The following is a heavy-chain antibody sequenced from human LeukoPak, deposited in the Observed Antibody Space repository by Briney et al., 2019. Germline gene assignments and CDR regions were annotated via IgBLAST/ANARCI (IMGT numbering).Heavy chain of an antibody. J-gene: IGHJ3*02. Sequence: GESLKISCKGSGYSFTNYWIGWVRQMPGKGLEWMGIIYPGDSNTRYSPSFQGQVTISADKSINTAYLQWSSLKASDTAMYYCARRAGNSGYFSDAFDIWAQGTMVTVSS. V-gene: IGHV5-51*01. CDR2: IYPGDSNT. CDR1: GYSFTNYW. CDR3: ARRAGNSGYFSDAFDI. D-gene: IGHD3-22*01.